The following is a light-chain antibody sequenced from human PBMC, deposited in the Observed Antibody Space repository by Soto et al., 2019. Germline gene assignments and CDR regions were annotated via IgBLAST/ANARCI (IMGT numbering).Light chain of an antibody. CDR3: QQYGTSPPT. J-gene: IGKJ3*01. CDR2: GAS. Sequence: EIVLTQSPGTLSLSPGERATLSCRASQSVSRNSLAWYQQQPGQARRLLIYGASSRATDIPDRFSGSGSGTDFTLIVSRLEPEDFAVYFCQQYGTSPPTFGPGTKVDIK. V-gene: IGKV3-20*01. CDR1: QSVSRNS.